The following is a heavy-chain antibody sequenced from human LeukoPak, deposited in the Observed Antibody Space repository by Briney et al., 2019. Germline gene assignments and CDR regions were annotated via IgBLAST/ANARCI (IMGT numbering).Heavy chain of an antibody. CDR2: IFYSGST. V-gene: IGHV4-39*07. CDR1: GDSISSSSYY. CDR3: ARQIAVVEPTDPNWFDS. J-gene: IGHJ5*01. Sequence: PSETLSLTCSVSGDSISSSSYYWGWIRQPPGKGLEWIGSIFYSGSTYYTPSLKSRVTISLDTSKNQFSLRLTSVTAAGTAVYYCARQIAVVEPTDPNWFDSWGQGTLVTVSS. D-gene: IGHD2-21*01.